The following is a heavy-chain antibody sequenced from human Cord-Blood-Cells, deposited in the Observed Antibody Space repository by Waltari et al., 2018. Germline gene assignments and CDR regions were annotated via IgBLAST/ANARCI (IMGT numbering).Heavy chain of an antibody. V-gene: IGHV3-30*18. CDR2: ISYDGSNK. CDR1: GFTFSSYG. Sequence: GFTFSSYGMHWVRQAPGKGLEWVAVISYDGSNKYYADTVKGRFTISRDNSKNTLYLQMNSLRAEDTAVYYCAKDLQGRWTPDYWGQGTL. D-gene: IGHD3-3*01. J-gene: IGHJ4*02. CDR3: AKDLQGRWTPDY.